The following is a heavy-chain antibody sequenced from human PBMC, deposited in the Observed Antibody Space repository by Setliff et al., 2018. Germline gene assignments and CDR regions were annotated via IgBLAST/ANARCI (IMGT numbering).Heavy chain of an antibody. Sequence: GASVKVSCKASGGTFSSYGISWVRQAPGQGLEWMGGTIPMFGTPTYAQKFQGRVTIIADASTSTTYMELSSLRSEDTAVYYCARGPQKFYSDTSGYYYDALYYYYMDVWGKGTTVTVSS. CDR1: GGTFSSYG. CDR3: ARGPQKFYSDTSGYYYDALYYYYMDV. J-gene: IGHJ6*03. D-gene: IGHD3-22*01. CDR2: TIPMFGTP. V-gene: IGHV1-69*13.